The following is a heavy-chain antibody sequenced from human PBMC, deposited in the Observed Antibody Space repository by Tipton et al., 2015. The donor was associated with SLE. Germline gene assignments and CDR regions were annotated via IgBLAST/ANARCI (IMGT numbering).Heavy chain of an antibody. J-gene: IGHJ4*02. CDR1: GGSFSGYY. Sequence: TLSLTCAVYGGSFSGYYWSWIRQPPGKGLEWIGEINHSGSTNYNPPLKSRVTISVDTSKNQFSLKLSSVTAADTAVYYCARGSSGWYGYWGQGTLVTVSS. CDR2: INHSGST. D-gene: IGHD6-19*01. CDR3: ARGSSGWYGY. V-gene: IGHV4-34*01.